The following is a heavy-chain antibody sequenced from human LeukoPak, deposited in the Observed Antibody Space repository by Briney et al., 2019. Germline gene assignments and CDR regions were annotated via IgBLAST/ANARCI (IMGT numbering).Heavy chain of an antibody. Sequence: GASVKVSCKASGYTFTSYGISWVRQAPGQGLEWMGWISAYNGNTNYAQKLQGRVTMTTDTSTSTAYMELRSLRSDDTAVYYCAREPVAFWSGYYTGDAFDIWGQGTMVTVSS. CDR2: ISAYNGNT. J-gene: IGHJ3*02. CDR1: GYTFTSYG. V-gene: IGHV1-18*01. D-gene: IGHD3-3*01. CDR3: AREPVAFWSGYYTGDAFDI.